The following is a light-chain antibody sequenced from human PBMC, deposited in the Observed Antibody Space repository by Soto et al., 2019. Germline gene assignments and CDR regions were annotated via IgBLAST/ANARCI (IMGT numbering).Light chain of an antibody. J-gene: IGKJ1*01. V-gene: IGKV1-5*01. CDR1: PSISIW. CDR2: DAS. CDR3: QQYTSYSQWT. Sequence: DIQMTQSPSTLYASVGDRVTITCRASPSISIWLAWYQQKPVKAPKLLIYDASSLESGVPSRFSVSGSGTEFDLTISSLQPDDCAALDSQQYTSYSQWTFGQGTKVDIK.